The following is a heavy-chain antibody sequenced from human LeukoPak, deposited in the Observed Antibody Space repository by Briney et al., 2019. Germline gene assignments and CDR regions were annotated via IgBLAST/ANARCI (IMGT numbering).Heavy chain of an antibody. D-gene: IGHD6-19*01. CDR1: GFTFSSYA. J-gene: IGHJ4*02. CDR2: ISSNGGST. CDR3: ARASSGWYGY. Sequence: HPGGSLRLSCVVSGFTFSSYAMHWVRQAPGKGLEYVSAISSNGGSTYYANSVKGRFTISRDNSKNTLYLQMGSLRVEDMAVYYCARASSGWYGYWGQGTLVTVSS. V-gene: IGHV3-64*01.